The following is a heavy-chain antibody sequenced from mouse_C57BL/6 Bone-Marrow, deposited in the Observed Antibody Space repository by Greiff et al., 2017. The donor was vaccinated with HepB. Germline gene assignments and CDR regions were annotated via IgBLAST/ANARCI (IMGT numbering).Heavy chain of an antibody. J-gene: IGHJ1*03. CDR3: ARAPYYDGSSSSYWYFDV. CDR2: IYIGNGYT. D-gene: IGHD1-1*01. Sequence: EVQLQQSGAELVRPGSSVKMSCKTSGYTFTSYGINWVKQRPGQGLEWIGYIYIGNGYTEYNEKFKGKATLTSDTSSSTAYMQLSSLTSEDSAIYFCARAPYYDGSSSSYWYFDVWGTGTTVTVSS. CDR1: GYTFTSYG. V-gene: IGHV1-58*01.